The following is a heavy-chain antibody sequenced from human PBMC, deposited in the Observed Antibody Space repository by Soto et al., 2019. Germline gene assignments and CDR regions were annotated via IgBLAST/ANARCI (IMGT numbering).Heavy chain of an antibody. J-gene: IGHJ3*02. CDR3: ARAKPATEFRGAFDI. CDR2: IYYSGST. D-gene: IGHD2-2*01. CDR1: GGSISSYY. Sequence: SETLSLTCTVSGGSISSYYWSWIRQPPGKGLEWIGYIYYSGSTNYNPSLKSRVTISVDTSKNQFSLKLSSVTAADTAVYYCARAKPATEFRGAFDIWGQGTMVTVSS. V-gene: IGHV4-59*01.